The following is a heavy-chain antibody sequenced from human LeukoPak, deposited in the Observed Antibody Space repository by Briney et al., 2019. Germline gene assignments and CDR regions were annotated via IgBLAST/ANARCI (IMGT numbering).Heavy chain of an antibody. CDR1: GLTFSSYA. CDR3: ATSPSWGPAAAGMRFDY. V-gene: IGHV3-23*01. D-gene: IGHD6-13*01. J-gene: IGHJ4*02. Sequence: RRSLRLSSAASGLTFSSYAMGWVRQAPGEGLEWVSVISITGGTTYSADSSKGRFTISRDNYKDTLYLQMNSLSADATAVYYCATSPSWGPAAAGMRFDYWGQGTLVTVSS. CDR2: ISITGGTT.